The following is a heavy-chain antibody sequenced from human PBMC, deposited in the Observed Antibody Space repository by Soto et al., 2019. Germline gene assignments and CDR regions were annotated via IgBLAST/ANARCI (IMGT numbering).Heavy chain of an antibody. V-gene: IGHV1-46*01. CDR1: RYTFTRYY. D-gene: IGHD3-22*01. CDR2: INPSGGTT. CDR3: ARDLGDSSGFYFDY. Sequence: QVQLVQSGAEVKKPGASVKVSCKASRYTFTRYYMHWVRQAPGQGLEWMGIINPSGGTTNYAQKYQARVTMTRDTSTTTVYMELSSLRSGDTAVYYCARDLGDSSGFYFDYWGQGTLVTVSS. J-gene: IGHJ4*02.